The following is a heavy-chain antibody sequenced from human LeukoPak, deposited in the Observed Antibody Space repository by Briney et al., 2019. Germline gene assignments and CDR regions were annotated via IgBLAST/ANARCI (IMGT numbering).Heavy chain of an antibody. CDR1: GFTFSSYA. CDR3: ASSRSGWLQYNY. D-gene: IGHD5-24*01. V-gene: IGHV3-23*01. J-gene: IGHJ4*02. CDR2: ISGSGGRT. Sequence: GGSLRLSCAASGFTFSSYAMSWVRQAPGKGLEWVSVISGSGGRTYYEDSVKGRFTTSRDNSKNTLYLQMNSLRAEDTAVYYCASSRSGWLQYNYWGQGTLVTVSS.